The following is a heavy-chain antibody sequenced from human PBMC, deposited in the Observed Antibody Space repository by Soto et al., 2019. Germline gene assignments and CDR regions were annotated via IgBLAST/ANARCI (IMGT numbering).Heavy chain of an antibody. V-gene: IGHV1-46*01. J-gene: IGHJ4*02. D-gene: IGHD6-6*01. CDR2: VNPNGGST. Sequence: QVQLVQSGAEVKEPGASVKISCKGSGYTFTNFYIHWVRQAPGQGLEWMGIVNPNGGSTNYAQNFKCRITISRDTSTSTVYMDLGSLRSEDTAVYYCARGLASGDYWGQGTLVTVSS. CDR3: ARGLASGDY. CDR1: GYTFTNFY.